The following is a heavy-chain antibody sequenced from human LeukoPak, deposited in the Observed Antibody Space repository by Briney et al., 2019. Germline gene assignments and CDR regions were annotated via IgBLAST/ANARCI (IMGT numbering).Heavy chain of an antibody. CDR2: IYHSGST. V-gene: IGHV4-4*02. Sequence: PSGTLSLTCAVSGGSISSSNWWSWVRQPPGKGLEWIGEIYHSGSTNYNPSLKSRVTISVDKSKNQFSLKLSSVTAADTAVYYCARLRYDFLRVPDYWGQGTLVTVSS. CDR1: GGSISSSNW. CDR3: ARLRYDFLRVPDY. J-gene: IGHJ4*02. D-gene: IGHD3-3*01.